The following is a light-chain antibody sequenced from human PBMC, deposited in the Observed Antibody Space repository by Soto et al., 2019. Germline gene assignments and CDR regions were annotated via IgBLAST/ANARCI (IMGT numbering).Light chain of an antibody. J-gene: IGKJ5*01. CDR3: QQYKHLIT. V-gene: IGKV1-33*01. CDR2: DAS. CDR1: QDISNY. Sequence: DIQMTQSPSSLSASVGDRVTITCQASQDISNYLNWYQQKPGKAPKLLIYDASNLETGVPSRFSGSASGTDFTFTITSLQPEDIATYYCQQYKHLITFGQGTRLEIK.